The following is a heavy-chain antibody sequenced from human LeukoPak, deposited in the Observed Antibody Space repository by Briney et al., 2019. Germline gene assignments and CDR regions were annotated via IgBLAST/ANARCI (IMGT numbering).Heavy chain of an antibody. CDR2: IIPILGIA. CDR3: ASAGYCSGGSCYSYLS. J-gene: IGHJ5*02. V-gene: IGHV1-69*04. D-gene: IGHD2-15*01. CDR1: GGTFSSYA. Sequence: ASVKVSCRASGGTFSSYAISWVRQAPGQGLEWMGRIIPILGIANYAQKFQGRVTITADKSTSTAYMELSSLRSEDTAVYYCASAGYCSGGSCYSYLSWGQGTLVAVSS.